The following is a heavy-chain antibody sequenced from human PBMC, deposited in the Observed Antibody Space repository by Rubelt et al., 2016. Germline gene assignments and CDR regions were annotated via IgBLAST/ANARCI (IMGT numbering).Heavy chain of an antibody. D-gene: IGHD6-25*01. Sequence: LVQPGGSLRLSCAASGFTFSSYAISWVRQAPGKGPEWVSAISGSGGSTYYADSVKGRFTISRDNSKNTLYLQMNSLRAEDTAVYYWSASAPTLFPLVSCENSPSDTSSVAVGCLAQDFD. CDR2: ISGSGGST. J-gene: IGHJ2*01. V-gene: IGHV3-23*01. CDR1: GFTFSSYA. CDR3: SASAPTLFPLVSCENSPSDTSSVAVGCLAQDFD.